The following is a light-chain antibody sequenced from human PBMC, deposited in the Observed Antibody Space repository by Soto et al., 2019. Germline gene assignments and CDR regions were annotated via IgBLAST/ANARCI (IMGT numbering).Light chain of an antibody. J-gene: IGLJ3*02. Sequence: QSALTQPASVYVSAGQSITISCSGTMRDVGAYNLVSWYQQHPGTAPKLIIYEVRNRPPGISSRFSGSRSGNTASLTIPGLQSEDEGDYYCSAYTARSTLVFGGGTKVTVL. CDR1: MRDVGAYNL. CDR3: SAYTARSTLV. V-gene: IGLV2-14*01. CDR2: EVR.